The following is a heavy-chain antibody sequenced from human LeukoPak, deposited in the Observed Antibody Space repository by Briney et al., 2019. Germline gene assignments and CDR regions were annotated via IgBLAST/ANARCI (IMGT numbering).Heavy chain of an antibody. D-gene: IGHD6-13*01. V-gene: IGHV3-30-3*01. Sequence: GGSLRLSCAVSGFTFSSYAMHGVRQAPGKGLEWVAVISYDGSNKYYADSVKGRFTISRDNAKNTLYLQMNSLRAEDTAVYSCARDREQLYYFDYWGQGTLVTVSS. CDR1: GFTFSSYA. J-gene: IGHJ4*02. CDR3: ARDREQLYYFDY. CDR2: ISYDGSNK.